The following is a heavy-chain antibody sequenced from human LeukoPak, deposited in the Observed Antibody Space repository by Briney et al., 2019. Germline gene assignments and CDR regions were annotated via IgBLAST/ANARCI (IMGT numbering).Heavy chain of an antibody. CDR1: GGTFSSYA. J-gene: IGHJ6*02. CDR2: ITPIFGIA. CDR3: ARDGYCSGGSCLQAKYYYYYGMDV. D-gene: IGHD2-15*01. V-gene: IGHV1-69*04. Sequence: SVKVSCKASGGTFSSYAISWVRQAPGQGLEWMGRITPIFGIANYAQKFQGRVTITADKSTSTAYMELSSLRSEDTAVYYCARDGYCSGGSCLQAKYYYYYGMDVWGQGTTVTVSS.